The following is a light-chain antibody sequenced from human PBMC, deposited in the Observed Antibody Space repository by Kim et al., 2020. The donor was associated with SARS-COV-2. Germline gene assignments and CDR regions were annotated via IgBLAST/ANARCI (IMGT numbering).Light chain of an antibody. Sequence: PGERATLCCRASQSVSSHLAWYQQKPGQAPRLLISAASTRATGVPVRFSGSGSGTEFTLTISSLQSEDFAVYYCLQYYNWPPLTFGGGTKVDIK. J-gene: IGKJ4*01. CDR1: QSVSSH. V-gene: IGKV3-15*01. CDR3: LQYYNWPPLT. CDR2: AAS.